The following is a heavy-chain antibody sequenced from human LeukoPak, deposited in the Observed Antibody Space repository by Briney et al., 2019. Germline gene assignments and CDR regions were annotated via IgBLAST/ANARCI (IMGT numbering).Heavy chain of an antibody. CDR2: MNPNSGNT. CDR1: GYTFTGYD. Sequence: GASVKVSCKASGYTFTGYDINWVRQATGQGLEWMGWMNPNSGNTGYAQKFQGRVTMTRNTSISTAYMELSSLRSEDTAVYYCARGTAMVAGYYYYYYMDVWGKGTTVTVSS. V-gene: IGHV1-8*01. D-gene: IGHD5-18*01. CDR3: ARGTAMVAGYYYYYYMDV. J-gene: IGHJ6*03.